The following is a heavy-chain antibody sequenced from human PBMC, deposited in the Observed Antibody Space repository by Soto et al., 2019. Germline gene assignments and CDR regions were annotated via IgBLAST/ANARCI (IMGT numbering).Heavy chain of an antibody. CDR2: IYYSGST. V-gene: IGHV4-61*01. D-gene: IGHD3-22*01. CDR1: GGSVSSGSYY. Sequence: ASETLSLTCTVSGGSVSSGSYYWSWIRQPPGKGLEWIGYIYYSGSTNYNPSLKSRVTISVDTSKNQSSLKLSSVTAADTAVYYCARAFRSWFLAPLYGMDVWGQGTTVTVSS. CDR3: ARAFRSWFLAPLYGMDV. J-gene: IGHJ6*02.